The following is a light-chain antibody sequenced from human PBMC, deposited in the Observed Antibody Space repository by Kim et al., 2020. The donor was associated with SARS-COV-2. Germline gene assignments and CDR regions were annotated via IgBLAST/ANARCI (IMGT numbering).Light chain of an antibody. CDR3: QVWDSSSDHHWV. V-gene: IGLV3-21*04. CDR1: NNVSTR. J-gene: IGLJ3*02. Sequence: PRKRDRITCGGNNNVSTRVHGYQQKPGQAPVLVIYLYSDQPSGIAERFSGSNSGNKATLTLSRVEAGDEADYYCQVWDSSSDHHWVFGGGTQLTVL. CDR2: LYS.